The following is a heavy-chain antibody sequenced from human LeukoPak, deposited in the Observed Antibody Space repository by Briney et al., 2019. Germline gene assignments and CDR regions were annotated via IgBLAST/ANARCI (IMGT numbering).Heavy chain of an antibody. Sequence: PSETLSLTCTVSCGSISSSSHYLGWIRQPPGNGLEWIGSMYYSGSTYYNPSLKSRVTISVDTSKNQFSLKLSSVTAADTAVYYCARQRAASGIRNVDYWGQGTLVTVSS. D-gene: IGHD6-13*01. CDR3: ARQRAASGIRNVDY. J-gene: IGHJ4*02. V-gene: IGHV4-39*01. CDR2: MYYSGST. CDR1: CGSISSSSHY.